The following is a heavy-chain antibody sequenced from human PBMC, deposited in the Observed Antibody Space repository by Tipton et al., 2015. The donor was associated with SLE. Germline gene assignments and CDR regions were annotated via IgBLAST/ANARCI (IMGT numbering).Heavy chain of an antibody. J-gene: IGHJ4*02. CDR1: GGSFSGYY. CDR2: INHSGST. Sequence: TLSLTCAVYGGSFSGYYWSWIRQPPGKGLEWIGEINHSGSTNYNPSLKSRVTISVDTSKNQFSLKLSSVTAADTAVYYCARVRYSSGRWYSDYWGQGTLVTVSS. CDR3: ARVRYSSGRWYSDY. D-gene: IGHD6-19*01. V-gene: IGHV4-34*01.